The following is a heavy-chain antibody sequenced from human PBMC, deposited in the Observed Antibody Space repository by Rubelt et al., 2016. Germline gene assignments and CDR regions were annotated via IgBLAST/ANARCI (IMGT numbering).Heavy chain of an antibody. CDR3: ARRRAVAGTYDFDY. CDR2: IYPGDSDT. Sequence: EVQLVQSGAEVNKPGESLKISCKGSGYSFTSYWIGWVRQMPGKGLEWMGIIYPGDSDTRYSPSFQGQVPISPDKSISTTYRRGGSRKASDNAMYYCARRRAVAGTYDFDYWGQGPLVTVSS. D-gene: IGHD6-19*01. V-gene: IGHV5-51*01. J-gene: IGHJ4*02. CDR1: GYSFTSYW.